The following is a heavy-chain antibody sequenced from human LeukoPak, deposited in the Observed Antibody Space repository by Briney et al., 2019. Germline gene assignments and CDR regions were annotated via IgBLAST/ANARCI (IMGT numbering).Heavy chain of an antibody. J-gene: IGHJ4*02. V-gene: IGHV3-30*18. CDR3: AKGISYYDFWSGYYTGPNDNYFDY. Sequence: GGSLRLSCAASGFTFSSYGMHWVRQAPGKGLEWVAVISYDGSNKYYADSVKGGFTLSRDNSKNTLYLQMNSLRAEDTAVYYCAKGISYYDFWSGYYTGPNDNYFDYWGQGTLVTVSS. CDR1: GFTFSSYG. D-gene: IGHD3-3*01. CDR2: ISYDGSNK.